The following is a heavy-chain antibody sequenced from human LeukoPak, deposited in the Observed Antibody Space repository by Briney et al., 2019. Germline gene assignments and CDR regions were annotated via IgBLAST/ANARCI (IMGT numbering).Heavy chain of an antibody. CDR2: ISGYNGNT. Sequence: ASVKVSCKASGYTFTNYGISWVRQAPGQGLEWMGWISGYNGNTNYAQKLQGRVTMTTDTSTSTAYMELRSLRSDDTAVYYCARDYYGSGNYYYGMDVWGQGTTVTVSS. V-gene: IGHV1-18*01. D-gene: IGHD3-10*01. CDR3: ARDYYGSGNYYYGMDV. J-gene: IGHJ6*02. CDR1: GYTFTNYG.